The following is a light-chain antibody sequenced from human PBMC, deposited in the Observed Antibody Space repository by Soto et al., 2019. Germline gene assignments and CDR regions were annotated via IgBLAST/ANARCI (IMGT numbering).Light chain of an antibody. CDR3: ISYSSRSTPYV. CDR2: EVS. J-gene: IGLJ1*01. V-gene: IGLV2-14*01. CDR1: SSDVGNYNY. Sequence: QSALTQPASMSGSPGQSITISCSGTSSDVGNYNYVSWYQQHPGKAPKVLIYEVSNRPPGVSNRFSGSKSGNTASLTISGLQADDEADYFCISYSSRSTPYVFGTGTKLNVL.